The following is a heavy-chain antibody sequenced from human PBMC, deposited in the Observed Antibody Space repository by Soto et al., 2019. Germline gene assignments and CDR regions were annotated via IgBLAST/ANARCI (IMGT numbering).Heavy chain of an antibody. CDR2: ISGSGGST. D-gene: IGHD5-18*01. CDR1: GFTFSSYA. Sequence: GGSLRLSCAASGFTFSSYAMSWVRQAPGKGLEWVSAISGSGGSTYYADSVKGRFTISRDNSKNTLYLQMNSLRAEDTAVYYCAKSRGRTQLWSHPYGMDVWGQGTTVTVSS. V-gene: IGHV3-23*01. J-gene: IGHJ6*02. CDR3: AKSRGRTQLWSHPYGMDV.